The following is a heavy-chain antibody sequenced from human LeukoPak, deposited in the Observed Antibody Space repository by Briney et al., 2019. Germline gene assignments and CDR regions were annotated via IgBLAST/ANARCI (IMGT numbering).Heavy chain of an antibody. V-gene: IGHV4-34*01. CDR2: INHSGST. CDR1: GGSFSGYY. D-gene: IGHD1-7*01. J-gene: IGHJ3*02. Sequence: SETLSLTCAVYGGSFSGYYWSWIRQPPAKGLEWFGEINHSGSTNYNPSLKSRVPISVDTSKNQFSLKLSSVTAADTAVYYCAGELELRDAFDIWGQETMVTVSS. CDR3: AGELELRDAFDI.